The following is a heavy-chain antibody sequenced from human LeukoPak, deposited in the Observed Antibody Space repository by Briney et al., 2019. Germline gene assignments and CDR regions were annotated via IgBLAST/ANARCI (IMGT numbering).Heavy chain of an antibody. Sequence: PGGSLRLSCAASGFTFSNYGMNWVRQAPGKGLEWVSSISSSGSYIYYADSMKGRFTISRDNAKNSLYLQMNSLRAEDTAVYYCARDHSGGSYAFDIWGQGTMVTVSS. CDR2: ISSSGSYI. CDR3: ARDHSGGSYAFDI. V-gene: IGHV3-21*01. J-gene: IGHJ3*02. CDR1: GFTFSNYG. D-gene: IGHD1-26*01.